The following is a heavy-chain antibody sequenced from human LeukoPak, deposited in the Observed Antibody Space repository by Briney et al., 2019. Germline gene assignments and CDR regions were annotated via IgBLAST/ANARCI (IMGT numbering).Heavy chain of an antibody. CDR1: GYAFISYG. CDR2: ISAYNGNT. J-gene: IGHJ4*02. Sequence: ASVKVSCKPSGYAFISYGISWVRQAPGQGLEWMGWISAYNGNTNYAQKLQGRVTMTTDTSTSTAYMELRSLRSDDTAVYYCARDGDGYNFPYGDYWGQGTLVTVSS. CDR3: ARDGDGYNFPYGDY. V-gene: IGHV1-18*01. D-gene: IGHD5-24*01.